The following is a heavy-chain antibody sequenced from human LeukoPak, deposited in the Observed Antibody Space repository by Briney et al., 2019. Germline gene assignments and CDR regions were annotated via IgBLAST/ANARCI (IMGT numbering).Heavy chain of an antibody. J-gene: IGHJ3*01. Sequence: SVKVSCKASGGTFSSYAISWVRQAPGQGLEWMGGIIPIFGTANYAQKLQGRVTITADKSTSTAYMELSSLRSEDTAVYYCARAMRSYYDSSGYRPWGQGTMVTVSS. D-gene: IGHD3-22*01. V-gene: IGHV1-69*06. CDR3: ARAMRSYYDSSGYRP. CDR2: IIPIFGTA. CDR1: GGTFSSYA.